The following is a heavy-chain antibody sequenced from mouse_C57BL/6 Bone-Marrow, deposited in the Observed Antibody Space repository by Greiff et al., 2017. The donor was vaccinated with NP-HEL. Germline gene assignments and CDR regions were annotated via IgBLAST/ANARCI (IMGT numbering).Heavy chain of an antibody. V-gene: IGHV1-61*01. J-gene: IGHJ4*01. CDR1: GYTFTSYW. CDR2: IYPSDSET. CDR3: ALYDYDVGDYAMDY. Sequence: QVQLQQPGAELVRPGSSVKLSCKASGYTFTSYWMDWVKQRPGQGLEWIGNIYPSDSETHYNQKFKDKATLTVDKSSSTAYMQLSSLTSEDSAVYYCALYDYDVGDYAMDYWGQGTSVTVSS. D-gene: IGHD2-4*01.